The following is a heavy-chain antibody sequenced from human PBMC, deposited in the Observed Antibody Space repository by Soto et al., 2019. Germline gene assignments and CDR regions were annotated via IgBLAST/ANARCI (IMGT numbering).Heavy chain of an antibody. Sequence: GGSLRLSCAASGFTFSSYSMNWVRQAPGKGLEWVSSISSSSSYIYYADSVKGRFTISRDNAKNSLYLQMNSLRAEDTAAYYCARDIWRELPSVDYWGQGTLVTVSS. D-gene: IGHD1-26*01. CDR1: GFTFSSYS. V-gene: IGHV3-21*01. J-gene: IGHJ4*02. CDR2: ISSSSSYI. CDR3: ARDIWRELPSVDY.